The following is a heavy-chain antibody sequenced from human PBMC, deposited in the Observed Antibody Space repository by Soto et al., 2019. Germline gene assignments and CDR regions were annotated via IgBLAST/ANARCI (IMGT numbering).Heavy chain of an antibody. CDR1: GGSISSYY. V-gene: IGHV4-59*01. D-gene: IGHD3-16*02. CDR3: ARERFTMTGGVITTAWFDP. J-gene: IGHJ5*02. CDR2: ISNSGTS. Sequence: PSETLSLTCSVSGGSISSYYWNWIRQAPGKGLEWIGYISNSGTSYYNPSLRGRVTISADTSKNQFSLKMTSVTAADTAVYSCARERFTMTGGVITTAWFDPWGPGTRVTVSS.